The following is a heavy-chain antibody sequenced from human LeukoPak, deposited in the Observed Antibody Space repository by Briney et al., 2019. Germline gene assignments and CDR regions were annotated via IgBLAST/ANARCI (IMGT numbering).Heavy chain of an antibody. D-gene: IGHD3-22*01. CDR2: IHNSGIT. CDR3: ARDRYYYDSSGTRCFDP. V-gene: IGHV4-59*01. CDR1: GVSISSYY. J-gene: IGHJ5*02. Sequence: SETLSLTCTVSGVSISSYYWSWIRQPPGKGLEWIGYIHNSGITNYNPSLKSRVTISVDTSKNQFSLKLSSVTAADTAVYYCARDRYYYDSSGTRCFDPWGQGTLVTVSS.